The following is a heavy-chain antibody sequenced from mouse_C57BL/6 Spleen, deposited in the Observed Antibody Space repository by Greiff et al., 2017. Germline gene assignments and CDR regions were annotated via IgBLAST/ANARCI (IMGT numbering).Heavy chain of an antibody. Sequence: VQLQQPGAELVKPGASVKLSCKASGYTFTSYWMHWVKQRPGQGLEWIGMIHPNSGSTNYNEKFKSKATLTVDKSSSTAYMQLSSLTSEDSAVYYCARSGYYGSSYRWYFDVWGTGTTVTVSS. CDR2: IHPNSGST. J-gene: IGHJ1*03. D-gene: IGHD1-1*01. CDR3: ARSGYYGSSYRWYFDV. V-gene: IGHV1-64*01. CDR1: GYTFTSYW.